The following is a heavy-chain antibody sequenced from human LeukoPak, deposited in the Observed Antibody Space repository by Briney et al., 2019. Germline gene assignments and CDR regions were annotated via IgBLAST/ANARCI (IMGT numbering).Heavy chain of an antibody. CDR2: IHGGGDNA. Sequence: GGSLRLSCAAYGFTFRNYAMSWVRQAPGEGLEWVSVIHGGGDNAYYANSVKGRFTISRDNSRNTLSLQMNSLRAEDTALYFCAKVPETSSNYFFDYWGQGTLVTVSS. V-gene: IGHV3-23*01. CDR3: AKVPETSSNYFFDY. CDR1: GFTFRNYA. D-gene: IGHD5-24*01. J-gene: IGHJ4*02.